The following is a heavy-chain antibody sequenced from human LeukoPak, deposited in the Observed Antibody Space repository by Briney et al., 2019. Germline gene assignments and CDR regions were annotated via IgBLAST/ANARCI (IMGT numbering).Heavy chain of an antibody. J-gene: IGHJ4*02. V-gene: IGHV3-48*01. D-gene: IGHD3-10*01. CDR3: ARLGRFIRVDYFDY. Sequence: GGSLRLSCATSGFPFSGYSMTWVRQAPGKGLEWVAYISGSGSTIYYADSVKGRFTISRDNDKSSVSLQMNSLRGEDTAVYFCARLGRFIRVDYFDYWGQGILVTVSS. CDR2: ISGSGSTI. CDR1: GFPFSGYS.